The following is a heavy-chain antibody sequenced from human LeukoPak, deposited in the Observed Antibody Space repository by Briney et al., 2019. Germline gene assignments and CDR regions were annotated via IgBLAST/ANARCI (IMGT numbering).Heavy chain of an antibody. CDR2: ISWDGGST. V-gene: IGHV3-43*01. CDR3: AKERTTGTTGLD. Sequence: GGSLRLSCAASGFTFDDYTMHWVRHAPGKGLEWVSLISWDGGSTYYADSVKGRFTISRDNSKNSLYLQMNSLRTEDTALYYCAKERTTGTTGLDWGQGTLVTGSS. J-gene: IGHJ4*02. CDR1: GFTFDDYT. D-gene: IGHD1-1*01.